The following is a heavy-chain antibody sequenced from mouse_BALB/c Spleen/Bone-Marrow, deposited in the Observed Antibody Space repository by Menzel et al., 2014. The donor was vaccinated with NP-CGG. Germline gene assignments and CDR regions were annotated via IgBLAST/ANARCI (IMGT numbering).Heavy chain of an antibody. CDR2: SRNKANDYTT. D-gene: IGHD2-2*01. J-gene: IGHJ3*01. CDR3: ARDSYGSAWFAY. V-gene: IGHV7-1*02. CDR1: GFTFSDFY. Sequence: EVQGVESGGGLVQPGGSLRLSCAPSGFTFSDFYMEWVRQPPGKRLEWIAASRNKANDYTTEYSASVKGRFIVSRDTSQSILYLQMNALRAEDTAIYYCARDSYGSAWFAYWGQGTLVTVSA.